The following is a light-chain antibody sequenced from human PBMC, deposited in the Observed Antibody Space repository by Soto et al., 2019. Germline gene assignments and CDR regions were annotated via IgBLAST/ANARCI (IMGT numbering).Light chain of an antibody. J-gene: IGKJ1*01. V-gene: IGKV1-39*01. CDR3: QQPYNTPWT. CDR1: QSISSY. Sequence: DILMTQSPSALSASVADRVTITCRASQSISSYLIWFQLKQGKAPKLLIYDAASLKSGVKSRLVGSGSGTAFTLTISSLQAEDFANVYSQQPYNTPWTFGQGTKVEIK. CDR2: DAA.